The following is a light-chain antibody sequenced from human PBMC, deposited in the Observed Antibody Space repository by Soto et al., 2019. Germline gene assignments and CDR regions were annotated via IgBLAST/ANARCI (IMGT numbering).Light chain of an antibody. CDR2: NIF. J-gene: IGKJ1*01. Sequence: EIVLTQSPGTLSLSPGERATLSCRASQSVSGGHLAWYQQKPGQAPRLLIYNIFGRATGIPDRFSGSGSGTDFTLTISRLEPEYFAVYYCQQSGTSPRTFGQGTKVEFK. CDR1: QSVSGGH. V-gene: IGKV3-20*01. CDR3: QQSGTSPRT.